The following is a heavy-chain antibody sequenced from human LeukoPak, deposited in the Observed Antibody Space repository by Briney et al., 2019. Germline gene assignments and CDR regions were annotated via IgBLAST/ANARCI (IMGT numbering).Heavy chain of an antibody. V-gene: IGHV4-34*01. CDR2: INHSGST. CDR1: GGSFSGYY. J-gene: IGHJ6*02. CDR3: ARGRRWGLLRHYYYYGMDV. D-gene: IGHD1-26*01. Sequence: SETLSLTCAVYGGSFSGYYRSWIRQPPGKGLEWIGEINHSGSTNYNPSLKSRVTISVDTSKNQFSLKLSSVTAADTAVYYCARGRRWGLLRHYYYYGMDVWGQGTTVTVSS.